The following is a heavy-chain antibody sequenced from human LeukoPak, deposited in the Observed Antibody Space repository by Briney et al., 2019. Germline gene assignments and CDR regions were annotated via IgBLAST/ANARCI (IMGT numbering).Heavy chain of an antibody. V-gene: IGHV1-69*05. Sequence: ASVKVSCKASGGTFSSYAISWVRQAPGQGLEWMGRIIPIFGTANYAQKFQGRVTITTDESTSTAYMELSSLRSEDTAVYYCARAVGDYTSVGYYYYYMDVWGQGTLVTVSS. CDR3: ARAVGDYTSVGYYYYYMDV. CDR1: GGTFSSYA. D-gene: IGHD4-11*01. CDR2: IIPIFGTA. J-gene: IGHJ6*03.